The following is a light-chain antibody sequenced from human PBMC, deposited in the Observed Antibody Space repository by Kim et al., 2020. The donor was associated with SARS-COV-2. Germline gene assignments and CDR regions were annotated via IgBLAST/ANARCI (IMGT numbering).Light chain of an antibody. CDR2: GAS. Sequence: SPGEIATLSCRASQSVSSSYLAWYQQKPGQAPRLLIYGASSRATGIPDRFSGGGSGTDFTLTISRLESEDFAVYFCQQYGNSPPTFGQGTKVDIK. V-gene: IGKV3-20*01. CDR3: QQYGNSPPT. J-gene: IGKJ1*01. CDR1: QSVSSSY.